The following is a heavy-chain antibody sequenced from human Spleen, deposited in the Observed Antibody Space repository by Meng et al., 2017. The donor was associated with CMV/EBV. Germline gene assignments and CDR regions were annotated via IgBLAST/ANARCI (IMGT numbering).Heavy chain of an antibody. CDR3: ARLVLRYFDLDF. D-gene: IGHD3-9*01. Sequence: CAGSGFTCRTYWMTWMRQAPGKGLEWVANIKQDGSEKYYVDSVEGRFTISRDNAKNSLYLEINSLRAEDTAVYYCARLVLRYFDLDFWGQGTLVTVSS. V-gene: IGHV3-7*01. CDR2: IKQDGSEK. CDR1: GFTCRTYW. J-gene: IGHJ4*02.